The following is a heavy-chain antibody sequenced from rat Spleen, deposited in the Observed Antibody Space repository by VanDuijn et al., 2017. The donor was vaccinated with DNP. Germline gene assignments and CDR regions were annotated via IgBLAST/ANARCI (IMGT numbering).Heavy chain of an antibody. J-gene: IGHJ2*01. CDR1: GFSLTSYG. Sequence: QVQLKESVPGLVQPSQTLSLTCTVPGFSLTSYGVSWIRQSPGKGLEWIGAIWSSGPTAYNSALTSRLSITRDTSKSQVFLQMSSPQTADTAMYFCARRNSGLDYWGQGVMVTVSS. D-gene: IGHD1-1*01. CDR3: ARRNSGLDY. V-gene: IGHV2-16*01. CDR2: IWSSGPT.